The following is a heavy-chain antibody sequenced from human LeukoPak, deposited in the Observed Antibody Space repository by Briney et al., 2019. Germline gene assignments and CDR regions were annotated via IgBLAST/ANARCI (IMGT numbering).Heavy chain of an antibody. V-gene: IGHV4-34*01. CDR3: ASRVATNFYYYYYYMDV. D-gene: IGHD5-12*01. CDR1: GGSFSGYY. J-gene: IGHJ6*03. CDR2: INHSGST. Sequence: ETLSLTCAVYGGSFSGYYWSWIRQPPGKWLDWIGEINHSGSTNYNPSLKSRVTISVDTSKNQFSLKLSSVTAADTAVYYCASRVATNFYYYYYYMDVWGKGTTVTISS.